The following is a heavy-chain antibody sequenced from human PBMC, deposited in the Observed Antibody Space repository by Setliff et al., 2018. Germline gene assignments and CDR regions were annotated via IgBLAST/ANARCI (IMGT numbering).Heavy chain of an antibody. D-gene: IGHD5-12*01. V-gene: IGHV4-39*01. CDR3: AGYSGYGGDDY. J-gene: IGHJ4*02. CDR1: GGSISSSSYY. Sequence: PPETLSLTCTVSGGSISSSSYYWGWIRQPPGKGLEWIGSIYYSGSTYYNPSLKSRVTISVDTSKDQFSLKLSSVTAADTAVYYCAGYSGYGGDDYWGQGTLVTVSS. CDR2: IYYSGST.